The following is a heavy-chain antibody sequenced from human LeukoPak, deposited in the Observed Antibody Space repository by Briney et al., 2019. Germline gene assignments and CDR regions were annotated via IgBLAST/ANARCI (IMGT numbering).Heavy chain of an antibody. V-gene: IGHV3-66*01. Sequence: PGGSLRLSCAASGFTVSSNYMSWVRQAPGKGLEWVSVIYSGGSTYYADSVKGRFTISRDNSKNTLYLQMNSLRAEDTAVYYCARDGHSELLWFGEGRMMGMDVWGQGTTVTVSS. CDR3: ARDGHSELLWFGEGRMMGMDV. J-gene: IGHJ6*02. D-gene: IGHD3-10*01. CDR2: IYSGGST. CDR1: GFTVSSNY.